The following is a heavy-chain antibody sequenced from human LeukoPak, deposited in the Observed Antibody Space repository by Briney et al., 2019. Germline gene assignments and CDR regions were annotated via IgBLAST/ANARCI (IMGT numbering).Heavy chain of an antibody. Sequence: GGSLRLSCAGSGFTFSSYWMNWVRQAPGKGLVWVSRITSDGSSIRYADSVMGRFTISRDNAKNTVYLQMNSLRAEDTAVYYCARRAPMQAVADTHESFDLWGQGTMVTVSS. CDR1: GFTFSSYW. CDR2: ITSDGSSI. D-gene: IGHD5-18*01. CDR3: ARRAPMQAVADTHESFDL. J-gene: IGHJ3*01. V-gene: IGHV3-74*01.